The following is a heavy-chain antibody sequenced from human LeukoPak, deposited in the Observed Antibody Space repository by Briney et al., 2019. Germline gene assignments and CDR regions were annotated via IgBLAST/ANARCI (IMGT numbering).Heavy chain of an antibody. CDR1: GYTFTSYG. CDR3: ARWSDIVVVPAAIGPDFDY. V-gene: IGHV1-18*04. D-gene: IGHD2-2*01. J-gene: IGHJ4*02. CDR2: ISAYNGNT. Sequence: ASVKVSCKASGYTFTSYGISWVRQAPGQGLEWMGWISAYNGNTNHAQKLQGRVTMTTDTSTSTAYMELRSLRSDDTAVYYCARWSDIVVVPAAIGPDFDYWGQGTLVTVSS.